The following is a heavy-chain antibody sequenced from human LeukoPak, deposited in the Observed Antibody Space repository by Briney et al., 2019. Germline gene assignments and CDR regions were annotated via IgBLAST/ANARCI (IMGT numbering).Heavy chain of an antibody. V-gene: IGHV4-4*02. CDR3: ARGGNSAWYFDY. CDR2: IYHSGST. CDR1: GDSITSTNW. Sequence: SETLSLTCAVSGDSITSTNWWTWVRQPPGKGLEWIGEIYHSGSTNYNPSLKSRVTISLDRSRNQFSLRLSSVTAADTAVYYCARGGNSAWYFDYWGQGTLVTVSS. J-gene: IGHJ4*02. D-gene: IGHD6-19*01.